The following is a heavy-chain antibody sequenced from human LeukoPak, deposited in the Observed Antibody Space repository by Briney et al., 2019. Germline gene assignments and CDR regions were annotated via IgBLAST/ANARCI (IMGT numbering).Heavy chain of an antibody. CDR1: GFTFSSYS. D-gene: IGHD5-24*01. V-gene: IGHV3-21*01. Sequence: PGGSLRLSCAASGFTFSSYSMNWDRQAPGKGLEWVSSISSSSSYIYYADSVKGRFTISRDNAKNSLYLQMNSLRAEDTAVYYCARGGLQFNDYWGQGTLVTVSS. CDR2: ISSSSSYI. J-gene: IGHJ4*02. CDR3: ARGGLQFNDY.